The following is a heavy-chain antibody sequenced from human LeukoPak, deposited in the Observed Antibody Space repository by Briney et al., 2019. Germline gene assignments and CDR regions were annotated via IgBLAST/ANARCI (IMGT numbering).Heavy chain of an antibody. CDR1: GYTINSYA. J-gene: IGHJ4*02. Sequence: GASVKVSCKASGYTINSYAMNWVRQAPGQGLEWMGWIHPSTGNPTYAQGFTGRFVFSLDTSVSTTYLQISSLKAEDTAVYFCARAFQSLGGLSLPDYWGQGTLVTVSS. D-gene: IGHD3-16*02. CDR2: IHPSTGNP. V-gene: IGHV7-4-1*02. CDR3: ARAFQSLGGLSLPDY.